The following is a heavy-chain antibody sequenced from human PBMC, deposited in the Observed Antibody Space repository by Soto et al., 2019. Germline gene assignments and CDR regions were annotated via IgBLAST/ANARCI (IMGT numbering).Heavy chain of an antibody. J-gene: IGHJ6*02. D-gene: IGHD5-18*01. V-gene: IGHV3-30*03. CDR3: ARVDTGNRYYYYGMDV. CDR1: GFTFSSYG. Sequence: GVSLRLSCAASGFTFSSYGMHWVRQAPGKGLEWVAVISYDGSNKYYADSVKGRFTISRDNSKNTLYLQMNSLRAEDTAVYYCARVDTGNRYYYYGMDVWGLGTTVTVSS. CDR2: ISYDGSNK.